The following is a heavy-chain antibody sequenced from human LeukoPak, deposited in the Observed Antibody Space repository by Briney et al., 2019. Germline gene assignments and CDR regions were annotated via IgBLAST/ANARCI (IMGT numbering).Heavy chain of an antibody. Sequence: ASVKVSCKASGYTLTELSMHWVRQAPGKGLEWMGGFDPEDGETIYAQKFQGRVTMTEDTSTDTAYMERSSLRSEDTAVYYCATNGPRLLWFGELSGGDYWGQGTLVTVSS. CDR2: FDPEDGET. CDR1: GYTLTELS. J-gene: IGHJ4*02. D-gene: IGHD3-10*01. CDR3: ATNGPRLLWFGELSGGDY. V-gene: IGHV1-24*01.